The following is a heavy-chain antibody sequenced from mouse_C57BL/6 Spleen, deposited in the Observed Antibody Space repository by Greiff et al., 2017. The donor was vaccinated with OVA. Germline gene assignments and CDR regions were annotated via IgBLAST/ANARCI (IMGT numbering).Heavy chain of an antibody. D-gene: IGHD3-3*01. CDR1: GFSLTSYG. J-gene: IGHJ1*03. CDR3: AKNKGWDNWYFDV. Sequence: VQLQQSGPGLVQPSQSLSITCTVSGFSLTSYGVHWVRQSPGKGLEWLGVIWRGGSTDYNAAFMSRLSITKDNSKSQVFFKMNSLQADDTAICYCAKNKGWDNWYFDVWGTGTTVTVSS. V-gene: IGHV2-5*01. CDR2: IWRGGST.